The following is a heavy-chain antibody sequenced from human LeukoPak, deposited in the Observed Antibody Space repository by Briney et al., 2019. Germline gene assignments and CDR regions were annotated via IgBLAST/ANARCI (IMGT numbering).Heavy chain of an antibody. CDR1: GFTFDDYA. CDR2: ISWNSGSI. Sequence: PGRSLRLSCAASGFTFDDYAIHWVRQAPGKGLEWVSGISWNSGSIGYADSVKGRFTISRDNAKNSLYLQMNGLRAEDMALYYCAKGYSGYDSGYYFDYWGQGTLVTVSS. V-gene: IGHV3-9*03. D-gene: IGHD5-12*01. CDR3: AKGYSGYDSGYYFDY. J-gene: IGHJ4*02.